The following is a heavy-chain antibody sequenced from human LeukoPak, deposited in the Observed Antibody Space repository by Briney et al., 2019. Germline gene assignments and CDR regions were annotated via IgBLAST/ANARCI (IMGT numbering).Heavy chain of an antibody. CDR3: ARTPTYCGGDCYYFDP. Sequence: SETLSLTCAVSGGSISSSGYSWSWIRQPPGKGLEWIGYIHHTGSTYYNPSLKSRVTISVVRSKNQFSLKLSSVTAADTAMYFCARTPTYCGGDCYYFDPWGQGTLVTVSS. CDR1: GGSISSSGYS. J-gene: IGHJ5*02. D-gene: IGHD2-21*02. CDR2: IHHTGST. V-gene: IGHV4-30-2*01.